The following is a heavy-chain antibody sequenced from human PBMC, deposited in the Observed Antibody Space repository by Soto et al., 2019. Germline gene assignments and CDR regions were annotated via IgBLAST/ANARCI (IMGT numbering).Heavy chain of an antibody. D-gene: IGHD6-19*01. Sequence: GGSLRLSCAASGFTFDDYAMHWVRQAPGKGLEWVSGISWNSGSIGYADSVKGRFTISRDNAKNSLYLQMNSLRAEDTALYYCAKDMDLAVAGRDAFDIWGQGTMVTVSS. CDR1: GFTFDDYA. CDR3: AKDMDLAVAGRDAFDI. V-gene: IGHV3-9*01. CDR2: ISWNSGSI. J-gene: IGHJ3*02.